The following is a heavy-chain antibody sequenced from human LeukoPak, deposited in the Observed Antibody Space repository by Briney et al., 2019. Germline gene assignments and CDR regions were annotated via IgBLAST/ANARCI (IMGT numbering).Heavy chain of an antibody. CDR2: ISGSGGST. J-gene: IGHJ4*02. D-gene: IGHD3-10*01. CDR3: AKSDVLLWFGGADY. CDR1: GFTFSNAW. V-gene: IGHV3-23*01. Sequence: GGSLRLSCAASGFTFSNAWMSWVRQAPGKGLEWVSAISGSGGSTYYADSVKGRFTISRDNSKNTLYLQMNSLRAEDTAVYYCAKSDVLLWFGGADYWGQGTLVTVSS.